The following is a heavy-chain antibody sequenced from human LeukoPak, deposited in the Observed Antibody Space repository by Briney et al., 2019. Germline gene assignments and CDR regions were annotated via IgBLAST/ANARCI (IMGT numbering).Heavy chain of an antibody. D-gene: IGHD2-2*03. Sequence: GGSLRLSCAASGFTFSNAWMSWVRQAPGKGGEWVGRIKSKTDGCTTDYGAGVKGRFTIAGEDEKTALYLQMNSLKTEDTAVYYCTTSGYCSSTSCLTNYYYYYMDVWGKGTTVTVSS. J-gene: IGHJ6*03. CDR3: TTSGYCSSTSCLTNYYYYYMDV. V-gene: IGHV3-15*01. CDR2: IKSKTDGCTT. CDR1: GFTFSNAW.